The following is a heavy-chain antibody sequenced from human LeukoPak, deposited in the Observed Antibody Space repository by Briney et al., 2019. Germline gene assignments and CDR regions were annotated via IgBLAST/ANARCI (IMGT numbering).Heavy chain of an antibody. Sequence: GGSLRLSCAASGFTFSSYGMHWVRQAPGKGLEWVAVISYDGSNKYYADSVKGRFTISRDNSKNTLYLQMNSLRAEDTAVYYCARDSGSYFSHWGQGTLVTVSS. CDR3: ARDSGSYFSH. D-gene: IGHD1-26*01. V-gene: IGHV3-30*19. CDR2: ISYDGSNK. J-gene: IGHJ4*02. CDR1: GFTFSSYG.